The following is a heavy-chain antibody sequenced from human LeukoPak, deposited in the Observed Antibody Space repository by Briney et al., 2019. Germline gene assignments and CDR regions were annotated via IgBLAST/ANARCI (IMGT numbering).Heavy chain of an antibody. CDR3: ARLTALVGGGFDH. J-gene: IGHJ4*02. Sequence: GESLKISCKGSGYSVTTYWIGWMRQRPGKGLDWMVIIYPGDSDTRYSPSFQGQVTSSADKGISTAYLQWSSLKASDTDMYYCARLTALVGGGFDHWGQGTLVSVSS. CDR1: GYSVTTYW. V-gene: IGHV5-51*01. D-gene: IGHD3-3*01. CDR2: IYPGDSDT.